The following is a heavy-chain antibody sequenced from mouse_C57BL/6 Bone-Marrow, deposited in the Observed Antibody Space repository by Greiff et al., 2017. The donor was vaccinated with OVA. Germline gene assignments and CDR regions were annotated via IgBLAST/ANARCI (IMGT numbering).Heavy chain of an antibody. D-gene: IGHD1-1*01. V-gene: IGHV3-6*01. CDR2: ISYDGSN. Sequence: EVQRVESGPGLVKPSQSLSLTCSVTGYSITSGYYWNWIRQFPGNKLEWMGYISYDGSNNYNPSLKNRISITRDTSKNQFFLKLNSVTTEDTATYYCARGAFYGSSLDYWGQGTTLTVSS. CDR1: GYSITSGYY. CDR3: ARGAFYGSSLDY. J-gene: IGHJ2*01.